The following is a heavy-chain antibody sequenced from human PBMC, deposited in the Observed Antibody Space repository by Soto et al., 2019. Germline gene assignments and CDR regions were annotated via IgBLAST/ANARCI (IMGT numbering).Heavy chain of an antibody. CDR1: GFSLSNAGMG. D-gene: IGHD2-15*01. Sequence: QVTLKESGPVLVKPTETLTLTCTVSGFSLSNAGMGVSWIRQPPGKALEWLANIFSNDERRFSTSLKNRLTTSKDTFNSQVVLIMTNMDPVDTATYYCAQTEDGGRSRTPAGWFDAWGQGTLVTVSS. CDR3: AQTEDGGRSRTPAGWFDA. J-gene: IGHJ5*02. CDR2: IFSNDER. V-gene: IGHV2-26*01.